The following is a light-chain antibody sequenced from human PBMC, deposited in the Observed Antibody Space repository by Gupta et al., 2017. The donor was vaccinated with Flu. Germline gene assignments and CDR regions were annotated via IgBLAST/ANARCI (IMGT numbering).Light chain of an antibody. CDR3: TAYTDSSNSFV. V-gene: IGLV2-8*01. Sequence: ALTPPPSPSESPAPSVTISCTGSSSHVGGYNIVSWYQQHPGKAPKLIMYDVTKRPSGVPERFSGSKSGNTASLTITGLQAEDEADYYCTAYTDSSNSFVFGTGTKVTVL. CDR2: DVT. J-gene: IGLJ1*01. CDR1: SSHVGGYNI.